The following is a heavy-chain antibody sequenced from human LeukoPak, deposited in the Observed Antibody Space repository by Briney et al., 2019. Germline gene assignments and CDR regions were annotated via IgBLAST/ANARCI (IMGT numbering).Heavy chain of an antibody. J-gene: IGHJ4*02. Sequence: SVKVSCKAAGYTFTYYIHWVRQAPGQGLEWMGRITPIFGTANYAQKFQGRVTITTDEFTSTVYMELSSLRSEDTAVYYCAREHLYGSGSCFDYWGQGTLATVSS. CDR3: AREHLYGSGSCFDY. CDR1: GYTFTYY. CDR2: ITPIFGTA. V-gene: IGHV1-69*05. D-gene: IGHD3-10*01.